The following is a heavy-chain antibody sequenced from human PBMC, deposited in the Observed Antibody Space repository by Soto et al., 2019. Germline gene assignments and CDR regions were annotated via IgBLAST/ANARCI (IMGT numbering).Heavy chain of an antibody. J-gene: IGHJ5*02. V-gene: IGHV4-59*08. D-gene: IGHD2-15*01. CDR1: GGSISSYY. CDR3: ASGGYCRGGSCYSGLNFFDP. CDR2: IYYSGST. Sequence: QVQLQESGPGLVKPSETLSLTCTVSGGSISSYYWSWIRQPPGKGLEWLGYIYYSGSTNYNPSLKSRVTISVDTSKNQFSLKLSSVTAADTAVYYCASGGYCRGGSCYSGLNFFDPWGQGTLVTVSS.